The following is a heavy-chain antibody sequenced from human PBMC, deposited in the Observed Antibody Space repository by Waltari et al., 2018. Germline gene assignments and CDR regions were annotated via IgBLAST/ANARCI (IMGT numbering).Heavy chain of an antibody. CDR3: ARHQDWVVVSATWFDP. D-gene: IGHD2-21*02. Sequence: QLRLQESGPGLAKPSDTLSLTCTVSGASISSTNYYWGWIRQPPGKGLEWIGSIYYSGNTYYNPSLKSRVTMSADTSKNQFSLKLSSVTAADTAVYYCARHQDWVVVSATWFDPWGQGTLVTVSS. CDR2: IYYSGNT. V-gene: IGHV4-39*01. CDR1: GASISSTNYY. J-gene: IGHJ5*02.